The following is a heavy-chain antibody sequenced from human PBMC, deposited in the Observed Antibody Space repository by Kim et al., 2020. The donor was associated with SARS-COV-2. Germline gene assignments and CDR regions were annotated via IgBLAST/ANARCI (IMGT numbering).Heavy chain of an antibody. CDR1: GGSFSGYY. D-gene: IGHD3-10*01. CDR2: INHSGST. CDR3: ARGLPYGSGSNWFDP. Sequence: SETLSLTCAVYGGSFSGYYWSWIRQPPGKGLEWIGEINHSGSTNYNPSLKSRVTISVDTSKNQFSLKLSSVTAADTAVYYCARGLPYGSGSNWFDPWGQGTLVTVSS. J-gene: IGHJ5*02. V-gene: IGHV4-34*01.